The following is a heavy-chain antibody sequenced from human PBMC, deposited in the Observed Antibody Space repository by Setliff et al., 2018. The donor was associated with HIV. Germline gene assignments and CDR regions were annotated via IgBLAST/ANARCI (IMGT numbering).Heavy chain of an antibody. CDR1: GGSFSSYA. Sequence: SVKVSCKASGGSFSSYAISWVRQAPGQGLEWVGGIIPMFETAKYAQKFQGRVTITADESTSTAYMELSSLRSEDTAVFYCARGYYDSSGYENWFDPWGQGTQVTVPQ. J-gene: IGHJ5*02. D-gene: IGHD3-22*01. CDR2: IIPMFETA. CDR3: ARGYYDSSGYENWFDP. V-gene: IGHV1-69*13.